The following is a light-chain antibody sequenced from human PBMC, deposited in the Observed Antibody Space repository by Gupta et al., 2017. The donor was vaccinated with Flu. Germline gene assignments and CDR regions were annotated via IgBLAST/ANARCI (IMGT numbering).Light chain of an antibody. J-gene: IGKJ2*03. CDR3: QHYGSSPYS. Sequence: EIVLMQSPGSLSLPPGERATLSCRTSQSVSSSSLAWYQQKPGQAPRLVLYGGSTRATGIPDRFSGSWSGTVFALTISRLEPEYFAVYYCQHYGSSPYSFGRGTKVEIK. CDR1: QSVSSSS. V-gene: IGKV3-20*01. CDR2: GGS.